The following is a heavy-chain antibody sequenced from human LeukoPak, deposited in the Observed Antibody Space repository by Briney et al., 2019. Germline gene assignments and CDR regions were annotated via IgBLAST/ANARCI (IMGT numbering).Heavy chain of an antibody. V-gene: IGHV3-23*01. D-gene: IGHD2-2*01. CDR1: GFTFSSYA. CDR2: FSGSGDST. CDR3: ARMYCSSTSCHGNFDY. J-gene: IGHJ4*02. Sequence: GGSLRLSCAASGFTFSSYAMSWVRQAPGKGLEWVSSFSGSGDSTYYADSVKGRFTISRDNSKNTLYLQMNSLRAEDTAVYYCARMYCSSTSCHGNFDYWGQGTLVTVSS.